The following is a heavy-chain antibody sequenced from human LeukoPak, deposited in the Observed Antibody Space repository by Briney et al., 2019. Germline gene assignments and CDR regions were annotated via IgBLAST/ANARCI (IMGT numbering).Heavy chain of an antibody. J-gene: IGHJ6*02. CDR1: GFTFSSYA. CDR3: ARDFTALPVWSGYSPIDYYYYGMDV. D-gene: IGHD3-3*01. Sequence: GGSLRLSCAASGFTFSSYAMHWVRQAPGQGLEWMGRINPNSGGTNYAQKFQGRVTMTRDTSISTAYMELSRLRSDDTAVYYCARDFTALPVWSGYSPIDYYYYGMDVWGQGTTVTVSS. CDR2: INPNSGGT. V-gene: IGHV1-2*06.